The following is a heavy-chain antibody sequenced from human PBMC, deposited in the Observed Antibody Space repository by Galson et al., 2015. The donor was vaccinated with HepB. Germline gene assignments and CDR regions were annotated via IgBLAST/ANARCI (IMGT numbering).Heavy chain of an antibody. CDR3: ARLGDLSGYSSL. J-gene: IGHJ4*02. CDR2: IRSKASGHAT. V-gene: IGHV3-73*01. D-gene: IGHD2-15*01. CDR1: GFTFSGSA. Sequence: SLRLSCAASGFTFSGSAIHWVRQASGKGLEWAGRIRSKASGHATVYDASLKGRSTISRDDSKNTAYLHMNSLKTEDTAVYYCARLGDLSGYSSLWGQGTLVTVSS.